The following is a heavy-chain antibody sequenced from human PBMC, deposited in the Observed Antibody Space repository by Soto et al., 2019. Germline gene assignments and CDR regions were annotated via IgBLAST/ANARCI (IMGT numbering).Heavy chain of an antibody. CDR1: GFTFSSYW. V-gene: IGHV3-7*01. D-gene: IGHD6-19*01. Sequence: VGSLRLSCAASGFTFSSYWMSWVRQAPVKVLEWVANIKQDGSEKYYVDSLKGRFTISRDNAKNSLYLQMNSLRAEDTAVYYCARDHIAVAGTLLDDWDYYGMDVWGQGTTVTVSS. J-gene: IGHJ6*02. CDR3: ARDHIAVAGTLLDDWDYYGMDV. CDR2: IKQDGSEK.